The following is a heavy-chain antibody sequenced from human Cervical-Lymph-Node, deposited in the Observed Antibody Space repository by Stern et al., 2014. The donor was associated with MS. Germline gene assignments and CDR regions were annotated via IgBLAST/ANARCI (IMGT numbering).Heavy chain of an antibody. V-gene: IGHV3-33*01. Sequence: QVQLVQSGGGVVQPGRSLRLSWAASGFSFSRYAMHWVRQAPGKGLEWVALIWYDGSNPYYAYSVTGRFTISRDNFKNTLYLQMNSLRAEDTAVYYCASAYSSSHYYFDYWGQGTLVTVSS. CDR3: ASAYSSSHYYFDY. J-gene: IGHJ4*02. CDR1: GFSFSRYA. CDR2: IWYDGSNP. D-gene: IGHD6-13*01.